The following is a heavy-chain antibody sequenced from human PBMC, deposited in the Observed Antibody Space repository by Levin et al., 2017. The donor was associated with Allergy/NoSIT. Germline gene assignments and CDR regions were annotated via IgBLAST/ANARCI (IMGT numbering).Heavy chain of an antibody. Sequence: GGSLRLSCKASGYTFTGYYMHWVRQAPGQGLEWMGWINPNSGGTNYAQKFQGRVTMTRDTSISTAYMELSRLRSDDTAVYYCARDVGGGEWELIYFNPPKGYFQHWGQGTLVTVSS. CDR1: GYTFTGYY. D-gene: IGHD1-26*01. CDR3: ARDVGGGEWELIYFNPPKGYFQH. J-gene: IGHJ1*01. CDR2: INPNSGGT. V-gene: IGHV1-2*02.